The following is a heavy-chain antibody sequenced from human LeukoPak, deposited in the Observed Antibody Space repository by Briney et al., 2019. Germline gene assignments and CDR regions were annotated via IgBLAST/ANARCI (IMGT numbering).Heavy chain of an antibody. CDR3: ARFPGGRGVSTDRAFDI. CDR1: GDSVSSNSAA. J-gene: IGHJ3*02. V-gene: IGHV6-1*01. D-gene: IGHD5/OR15-5a*01. Sequence: SQTLSLTCAISGDSVSSNSAAWNWIRQSPSRGLEWLGRTYYRSKWYNDYAVSVKSRITINPDTSKNQFSLQLNSVTPEDTAVYYCARFPGGRGVSTDRAFDIWGQGTMVTVSS. CDR2: TYYRSKWYN.